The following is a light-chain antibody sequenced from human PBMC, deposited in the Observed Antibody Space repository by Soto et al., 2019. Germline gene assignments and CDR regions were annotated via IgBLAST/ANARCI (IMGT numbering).Light chain of an antibody. CDR1: QSISSW. CDR3: EQYTGYCL. CDR2: DAF. V-gene: IGKV1-5*01. J-gene: IGKJ2*01. Sequence: DIQMTQSPSTLSASVGDRVTITCRASQSISSWLAWYQQKPGKAPKLLIYDAFSLEGGVLSRFRGRGSGTEFSLTIRSLQPDDFATYYREQYTGYCLLGQGTKLETK.